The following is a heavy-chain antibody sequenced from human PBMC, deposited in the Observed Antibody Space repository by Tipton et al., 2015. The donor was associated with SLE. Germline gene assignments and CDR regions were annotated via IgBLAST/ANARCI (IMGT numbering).Heavy chain of an antibody. J-gene: IGHJ3*02. V-gene: IGHV4-39*07. Sequence: TLSLTCTVSGGSISSSTYFWGWIRQPPGKGLEWIGHIHHTGDTYYNPSLKSRVTISVDPSKNQFSLKLSSVTAADTAVYYCARALGITIFGVVIVGAFDIWGQGTMVTVSS. CDR3: ARALGITIFGVVIVGAFDI. CDR2: IHHTGDT. D-gene: IGHD3-3*01. CDR1: GGSISSSTYF.